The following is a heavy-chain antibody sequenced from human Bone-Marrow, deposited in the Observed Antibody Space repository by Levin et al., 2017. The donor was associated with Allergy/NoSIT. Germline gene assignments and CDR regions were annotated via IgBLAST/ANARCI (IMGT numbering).Heavy chain of an antibody. CDR3: ANCRPMIRGISAFNF. CDR1: GGSIRTGGYY. D-gene: IGHD3-10*01. V-gene: IGHV4-31*03. Sequence: SETLSLTCNVSGGSIRTGGYYWTWIRQHPGKGLEWIGNIYYSGSTDYNPSLGSRVTISVDTSKNQFSLRLSSVTAADAAVYFCANCRPMIRGISAFNFWGQGALVSVSS. J-gene: IGHJ4*02. CDR2: IYYSGST.